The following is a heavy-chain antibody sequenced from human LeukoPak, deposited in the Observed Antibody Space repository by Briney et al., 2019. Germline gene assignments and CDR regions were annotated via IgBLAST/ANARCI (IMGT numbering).Heavy chain of an antibody. D-gene: IGHD3-22*01. CDR1: GFTFSNYA. J-gene: IGHJ4*02. V-gene: IGHV3-30*04. Sequence: PGGSLRLSCAASGFTFSNYAMHWVRQAPGKELEWVAVISYDGSNKYYGDSVKGRFTISRDNSKNTLYLQMNSLRAEDTAKYYCARDFYDSNSYYCGYWGQGALVTVSS. CDR3: ARDFYDSNSYYCGY. CDR2: ISYDGSNK.